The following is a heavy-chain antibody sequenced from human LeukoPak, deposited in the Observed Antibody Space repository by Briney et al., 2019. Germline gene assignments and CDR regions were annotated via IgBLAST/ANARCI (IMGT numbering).Heavy chain of an antibody. Sequence: SETLSLTCTVSGGSISSYYWSWVRQPPGKGLEWIGEINHSGSTNCNPSLKSRVTISVDTSKNQFSLKLSSVTAADTAVYYCARGRVRGVIISWFDPWGQGTLATVSS. CDR1: GGSISSYY. CDR3: ARGRVRGVIISWFDP. D-gene: IGHD3-10*01. CDR2: INHSGST. J-gene: IGHJ5*02. V-gene: IGHV4-34*01.